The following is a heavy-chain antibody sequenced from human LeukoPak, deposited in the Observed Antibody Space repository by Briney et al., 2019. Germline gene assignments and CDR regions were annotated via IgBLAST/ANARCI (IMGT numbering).Heavy chain of an antibody. CDR2: IYTSGST. CDR1: GGSISSGSYY. V-gene: IGHV4-61*02. CDR3: ARCDSAGWFDP. J-gene: IGHJ5*02. Sequence: PSETLSLTCTVSGGSISSGSYYWSWIRQPAGKGLEWIGRIYTSGSTNYNPSLKSRVTISVDTSKNQFSLKLSSVTAADTAVYYCARCDSAGWFDPWGQGTLVTVSS.